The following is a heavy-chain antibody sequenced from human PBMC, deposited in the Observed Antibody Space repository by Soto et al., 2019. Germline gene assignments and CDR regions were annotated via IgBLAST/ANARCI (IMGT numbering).Heavy chain of an antibody. V-gene: IGHV4-38-2*02. CDR1: GYSISSGYY. J-gene: IGHJ2*01. CDR2: IYHSGST. D-gene: IGHD6-13*01. CDR3: ARDFHSSSWYNRYFDL. Sequence: SETLSLTCTVSGYSISSGYYWGWIRQPPGKGLEWIGSIYHSGSTYYNPSLKSRVTISVDTSKNQFSLKLSSVTAADTAVYYCARDFHSSSWYNRYFDLWGRGTLVTVSS.